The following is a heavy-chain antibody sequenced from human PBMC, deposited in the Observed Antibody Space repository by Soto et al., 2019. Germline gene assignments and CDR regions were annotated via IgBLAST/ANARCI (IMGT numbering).Heavy chain of an antibody. CDR2: ISPSGDII. V-gene: IGHV3-11*01. J-gene: IGHJ2*01. Sequence: VQLVESGGGLVKPGGSLRLSCAASGFSFSDSYMSWIRQAPGKGLEWVSYISPSGDIIHYADSLKGRLTISRDNAKNSLYLHMSSLGADDTAVYYCVRETAWFFDHWGRGTLVTVSS. CDR1: GFSFSDSY. CDR3: VRETAWFFDH.